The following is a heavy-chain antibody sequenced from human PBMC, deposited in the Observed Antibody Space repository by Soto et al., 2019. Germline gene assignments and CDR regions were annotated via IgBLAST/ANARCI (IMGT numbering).Heavy chain of an antibody. Sequence: PGGSLRLSCASSGFTFSSYAMSLVRQAPGQGLEWVSAISGSGSNPYYADSVKGRFTISRDNPKNTLSLQMNSLRAEDTAVYYCAKDPSRAASYYFDYWGHGTLVTVSS. J-gene: IGHJ4*01. V-gene: IGHV3-23*01. CDR2: ISGSGSNP. D-gene: IGHD6-13*01. CDR3: AKDPSRAASYYFDY. CDR1: GFTFSSYA.